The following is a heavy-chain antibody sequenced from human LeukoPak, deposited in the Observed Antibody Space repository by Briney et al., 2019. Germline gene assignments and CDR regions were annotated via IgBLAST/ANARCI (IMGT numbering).Heavy chain of an antibody. CDR3: ARAGVAAAGTLDY. V-gene: IGHV1-69*04. Sequence: SVKVSCKASGGTFSSYAISWVRQAPGQGLEWMGRIIPILGIANYAQKFQGRVTITADKSTSTAYMELSSLRPEDTAVYYCARAGVAAAGTLDYWGQGTLVTVSS. J-gene: IGHJ4*02. CDR1: GGTFSSYA. CDR2: IIPILGIA. D-gene: IGHD6-13*01.